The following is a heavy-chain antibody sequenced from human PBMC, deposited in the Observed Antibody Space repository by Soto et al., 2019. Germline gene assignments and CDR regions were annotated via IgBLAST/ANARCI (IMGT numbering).Heavy chain of an antibody. CDR2: ISGSGGIA. V-gene: IGHV3-23*01. Sequence: EVQLLESGGGLVQPGGSLRLSCAASGLTFSSSAMSWVRQAPGKGLEWVSGISGSGGIAYYADSVKGRFTISRDISKNTLYLQMNSLRAEDTAVYCCAHLVRYWGQGTLVTVSS. J-gene: IGHJ4*02. D-gene: IGHD3-16*01. CDR1: GLTFSSSA. CDR3: AHLVRY.